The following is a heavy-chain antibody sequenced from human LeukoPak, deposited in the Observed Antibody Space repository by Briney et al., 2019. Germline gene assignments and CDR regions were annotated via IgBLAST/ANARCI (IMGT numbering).Heavy chain of an antibody. CDR1: GYSFTSYW. CDR2: IYPGDSDT. CDR3: ARLSRTVWARGVMSHRCYFDY. V-gene: IGHV5-51*01. J-gene: IGHJ4*02. Sequence: GESLKIPCKGSGYSFTSYWIVWVRQMPGKGLEWMGIIYPGDSDTRYSPSFQGQVTISADKSISTAYLPWSSLKASDTAMYYCARLSRTVWARGVMSHRCYFDYWGQGTLVTVSS. D-gene: IGHD3-10*01.